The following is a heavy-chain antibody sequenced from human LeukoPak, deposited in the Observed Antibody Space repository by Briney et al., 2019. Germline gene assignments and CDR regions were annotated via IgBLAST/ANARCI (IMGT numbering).Heavy chain of an antibody. J-gene: IGHJ6*02. CDR1: GYTFTGYY. Sequence: ASVKASCKAAGYTFTGYYMLWVRQAPGQGREWMGWFNPNSGGTNLAKKFQSRVTMSRATSISTAYMELSRLRADDTAVYYCARDRPTRASYDFWSHGGVGEYYYYGIDVWGQGTTVTVSS. CDR2: FNPNSGGT. D-gene: IGHD3-3*01. CDR3: ARDRPTRASYDFWSHGGVGEYYYYGIDV. V-gene: IGHV1-2*02.